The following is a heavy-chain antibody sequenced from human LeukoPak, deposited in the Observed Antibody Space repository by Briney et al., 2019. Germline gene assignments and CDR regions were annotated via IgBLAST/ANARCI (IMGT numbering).Heavy chain of an antibody. CDR1: GFTFSSYG. D-gene: IGHD6-13*01. V-gene: IGHV3-30*02. Sequence: PGGSLRLSCAASGFTFSSYGMHWVRQAPGKGLEWVAFIHYDRSDKYYADSVKGRFTISRDNSKSTLYLHMNSLRTEDTAVYYCAKRGEGVSNAWYMNNWFDPRGQGTLVTVSS. CDR2: IHYDRSDK. CDR3: AKRGEGVSNAWYMNNWFDP. J-gene: IGHJ5*02.